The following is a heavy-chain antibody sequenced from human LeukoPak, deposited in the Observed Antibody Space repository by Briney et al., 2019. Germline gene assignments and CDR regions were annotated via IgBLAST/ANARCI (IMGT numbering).Heavy chain of an antibody. D-gene: IGHD6-13*01. CDR3: ARDWSSSWFEEVNFDY. J-gene: IGHJ4*02. V-gene: IGHV3-7*01. CDR1: GFTFSSYW. CDR2: IKQDGSEK. Sequence: GSLRLSCAASGFTFSSYWMSWVRQAPGKGLEWVANIKQDGSEKYYVDSVKGRFTISRDNAKNSLYLQMNSLRAEDTAVYYCARDWSSSWFEEVNFDYWGQGTLVTVSS.